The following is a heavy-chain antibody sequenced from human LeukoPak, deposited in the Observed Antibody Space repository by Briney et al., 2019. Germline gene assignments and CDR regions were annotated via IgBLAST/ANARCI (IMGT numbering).Heavy chain of an antibody. CDR3: VRDSVKMVVPAAILDWFDP. CDR2: ISSSSSYI. D-gene: IGHD2-2*02. J-gene: IGHJ5*02. Sequence: GGSLRLSCAASGFTFSSYSMNWVRQAPGKGLEWVSSISSSSSYIYYADSVKGRFTISRDNAKNSLYLQMNSLRAEDTAVYYCVRDSVKMVVPAAILDWFDPWGQGTLATVSS. CDR1: GFTFSSYS. V-gene: IGHV3-21*01.